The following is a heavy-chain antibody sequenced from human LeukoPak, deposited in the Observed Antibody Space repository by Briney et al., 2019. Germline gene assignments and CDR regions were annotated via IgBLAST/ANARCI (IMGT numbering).Heavy chain of an antibody. D-gene: IGHD2-15*01. Sequence: PSETLSLTCTVSGGSISSSSSSYWVWIRQPPGKGLGWIGEINHSGSTNYNPSLKSRVTISVDTSKNQFSLKLSSVTAADTAVYYCARDVGRFRYYYYGMDVWGQGTTVTVSS. J-gene: IGHJ6*02. CDR2: INHSGST. V-gene: IGHV4-39*07. CDR1: GGSISSSSSSY. CDR3: ARDVGRFRYYYYGMDV.